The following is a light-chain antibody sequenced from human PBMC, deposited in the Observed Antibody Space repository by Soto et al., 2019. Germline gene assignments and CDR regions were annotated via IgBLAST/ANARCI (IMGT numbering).Light chain of an antibody. V-gene: IGKV1-5*01. CDR3: HQYNSDQT. J-gene: IGKJ1*01. CDR1: ESISRW. CDR2: DAS. Sequence: DLQITQSPSTLSASVGDRVTITFRASESISRWLAWYQQKPGKAPTLLIYDASSLESGVPSRFSGSGSGTEFTLTISSLQADDFATYYCHQYNSDQTLGHGTKVDI.